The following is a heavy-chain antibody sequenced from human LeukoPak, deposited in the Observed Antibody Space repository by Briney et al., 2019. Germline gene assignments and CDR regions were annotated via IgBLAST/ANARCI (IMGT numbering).Heavy chain of an antibody. V-gene: IGHV3-33*01. CDR3: ARDFYSSGWCVLDY. CDR2: TWYDGSNN. Sequence: GGSLRLSCAASGFSFSEHGMHWVRQAPGKGPEWVTVTWYDGSNNHYADSVKGRFTISRDNSKNTVFLEMNSLRAEDTAVYYCARDFYSSGWCVLDYWGQGTLVTVSS. CDR1: GFSFSEHG. D-gene: IGHD6-19*01. J-gene: IGHJ4*02.